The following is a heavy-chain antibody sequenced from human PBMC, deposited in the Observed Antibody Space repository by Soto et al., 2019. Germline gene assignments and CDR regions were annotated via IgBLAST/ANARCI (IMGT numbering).Heavy chain of an antibody. CDR3: ARGPYGDYGYYYYGMDV. Sequence: PSETPSLTCTVSGGSISSYYWSWIRQPPGKGLEWIGYIYYSGSTNYNPSLKSRVTISVDTSKNQFSLKLSSVTAADTAVYYCARGPYGDYGYYYYGMDVWDQGTTVTVSS. CDR1: GGSISSYY. V-gene: IGHV4-59*01. J-gene: IGHJ6*02. CDR2: IYYSGST. D-gene: IGHD4-17*01.